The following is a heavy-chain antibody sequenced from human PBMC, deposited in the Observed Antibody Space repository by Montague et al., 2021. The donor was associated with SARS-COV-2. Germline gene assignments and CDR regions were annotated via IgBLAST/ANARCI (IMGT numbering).Heavy chain of an antibody. V-gene: IGHV3-21*01. J-gene: IGHJ4*02. Sequence: SLRLSCAASGFTFSSYSMNWVRQAPGKGLEWVSSISSSSSYIYYADSVKGRSTISRDNAKNSLYLQMNSLRAEDTAVYYCARDPFYDILTGYYSNWGQGTLVTVSS. D-gene: IGHD3-9*01. CDR1: GFTFSSYS. CDR3: ARDPFYDILTGYYSN. CDR2: ISSSSSYI.